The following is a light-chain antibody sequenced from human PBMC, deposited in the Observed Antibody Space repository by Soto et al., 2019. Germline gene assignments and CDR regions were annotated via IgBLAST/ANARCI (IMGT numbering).Light chain of an antibody. J-gene: IGLJ2*01. V-gene: IGLV2-14*01. CDR2: DVS. CDR3: SSYTSRGTLA. CDR1: SSDVGGYNS. Sequence: QSALTQPASVSGSPGQSITISCTGTSSDVGGYNSLSWYLQHPGKAPKLMIYDVSNRPSGVSNRFSGSKSGNTASLTISGLQAEDESDYYCSSYTSRGTLAFGGGTKVTVL.